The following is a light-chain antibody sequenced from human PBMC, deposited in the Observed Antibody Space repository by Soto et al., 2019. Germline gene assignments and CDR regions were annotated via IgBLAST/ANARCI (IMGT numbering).Light chain of an antibody. CDR1: QSISSY. Sequence: DIKLTQSPSSLSASVGGGVTITCRASQSISSYLNWYQQKPGKAPKILIYDVSSLESGVPSRFSGSGSGTEFTLTISSLQPDDFATYYCQQYNTFWTLGQGTKVDIK. CDR3: QQYNTFWT. CDR2: DVS. V-gene: IGKV1-5*01. J-gene: IGKJ1*01.